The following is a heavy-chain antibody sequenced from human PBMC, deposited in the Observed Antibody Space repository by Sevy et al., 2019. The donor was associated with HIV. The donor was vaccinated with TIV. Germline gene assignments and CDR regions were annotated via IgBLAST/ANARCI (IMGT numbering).Heavy chain of an antibody. CDR1: RFTFTSYA. CDR3: AREGPEYSSSAWDYYGMDV. Sequence: GGSLRLSCAASRFTFTSYAMHWVRQAPGKGLERVAIISFDGSNKYYADSVKGRFTISRDNSKNTLYLQMNSLRPEDTAAYYCAREGPEYSSSAWDYYGMDVWGQGTTVTVSS. V-gene: IGHV3-30-3*01. D-gene: IGHD6-13*01. CDR2: ISFDGSNK. J-gene: IGHJ6*02.